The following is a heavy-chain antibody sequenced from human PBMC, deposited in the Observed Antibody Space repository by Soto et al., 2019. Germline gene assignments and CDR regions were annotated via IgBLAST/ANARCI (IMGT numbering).Heavy chain of an antibody. J-gene: IGHJ4*02. D-gene: IGHD4-17*01. CDR1: GGSFSGYY. Sequence: PSETLSLTCTVYGGSFSGYYWNWIRQPPGKGLEWIGEINHRGSTNYNPSLKSRVTISVDTSKNQFSLKLSSVTAADTAVYFCARHGDYAGVAYWGQGTLVTVS. CDR3: ARHGDYAGVAY. V-gene: IGHV4-34*01. CDR2: INHRGST.